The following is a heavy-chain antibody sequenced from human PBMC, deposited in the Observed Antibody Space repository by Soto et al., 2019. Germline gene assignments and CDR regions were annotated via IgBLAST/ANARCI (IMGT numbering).Heavy chain of an antibody. CDR1: GFTFSSYA. J-gene: IGHJ4*02. CDR2: ISSNGGST. CDR3: ARRDGDNSDY. Sequence: EVQLVESGGGLVQPGGSLRLSCAASGFTFSSYAMHWVRQAPGKGLEYVSAISSNGGSTYYANSVKGRFTISRDNSKNTLYLQMGSLRAEDMAVYYCARRDGDNSDYWGQGTLVTVSS. V-gene: IGHV3-64*01.